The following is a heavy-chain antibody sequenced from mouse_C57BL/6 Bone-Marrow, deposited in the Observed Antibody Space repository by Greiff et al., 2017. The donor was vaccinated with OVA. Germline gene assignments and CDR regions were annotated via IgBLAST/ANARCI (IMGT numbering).Heavy chain of an antibody. CDR1: GYTFTSYG. D-gene: IGHD2-2*01. J-gene: IGHJ3*01. V-gene: IGHV1-81*01. Sequence: QVQLKQSGAELARPGASVKLSCKASGYTFTSYGISWVKQRTGQGLEWIGEIYPRSGNTYYNEKFKGKATLTADKSSSTAYMELRSLTSEDSAVYFCAREALWLRRAGFAYWGQGTLVTVSA. CDR2: IYPRSGNT. CDR3: AREALWLRRAGFAY.